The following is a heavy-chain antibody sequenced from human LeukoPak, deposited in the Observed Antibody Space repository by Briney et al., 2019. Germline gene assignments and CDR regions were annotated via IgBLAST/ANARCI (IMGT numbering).Heavy chain of an antibody. V-gene: IGHV3-48*04. CDR3: ARACSSTSCQNDDAFDI. CDR1: AFTFSTYN. Sequence: GGSLRLSCAASAFTFSTYNMNWVRQAPGKGLEWVSYISSSGSTIYYADSVEGRFTISRDNAKNSLYLQMNSLRAEDTAVYYCARACSSTSCQNDDAFDIWGQGTMVTVSS. CDR2: ISSSGSTI. J-gene: IGHJ3*02. D-gene: IGHD2-2*01.